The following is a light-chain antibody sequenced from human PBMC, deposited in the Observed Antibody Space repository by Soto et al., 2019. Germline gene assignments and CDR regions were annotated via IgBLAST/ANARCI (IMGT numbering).Light chain of an antibody. J-gene: IGKJ5*01. V-gene: IGKV1-27*01. Sequence: DIQVTQYPSSLSASVGDRVTITCRASQGIKNYLAWYQQKPGEIPKLLIYAASTLESGIPPRFSGSGSGTDFTLTINNLQPEDVATYYCQQSSSSPPITFGQGTRLDI. CDR2: AAS. CDR1: QGIKNY. CDR3: QQSSSSPPIT.